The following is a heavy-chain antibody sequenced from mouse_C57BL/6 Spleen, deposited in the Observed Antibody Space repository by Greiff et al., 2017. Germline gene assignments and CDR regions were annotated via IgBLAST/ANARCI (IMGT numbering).Heavy chain of an antibody. Sequence: QVQLKQSGAELVMPGASVKLSCKASGYTFTSYWMHWVKQRPGQGLEWIGEIDPSDSYTNYNQKFKGKSTLTVDKSSSTAYMQLSSLTSEDSAVYYCAVFYGSSYAWYFDVWGTGTTVTVSS. CDR2: IDPSDSYT. J-gene: IGHJ1*03. CDR3: AVFYGSSYAWYFDV. V-gene: IGHV1-69*01. D-gene: IGHD1-1*01. CDR1: GYTFTSYW.